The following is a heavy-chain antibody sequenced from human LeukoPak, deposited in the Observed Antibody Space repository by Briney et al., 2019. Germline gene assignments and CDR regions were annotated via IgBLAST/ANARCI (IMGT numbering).Heavy chain of an antibody. Sequence: SETLSLTCAVSGASFVGRHWSWIRQSPGKGLEWLGEASHAGFTKYNPSLKSRVSISVDTSKDQFSLKLASVTAADTAMYYCARQSRGSNYQTPYTWFDPWGQGTLVTVSS. V-gene: IGHV4-34*01. CDR2: ASHAGFT. J-gene: IGHJ5*02. CDR3: ARQSRGSNYQTPYTWFDP. D-gene: IGHD1-1*01. CDR1: GASFVGRH.